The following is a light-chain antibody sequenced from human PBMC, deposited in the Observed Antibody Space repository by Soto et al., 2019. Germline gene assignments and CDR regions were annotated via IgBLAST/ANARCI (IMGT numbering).Light chain of an antibody. CDR2: LGS. CDR1: QRLLHNNGYNY. V-gene: IGKV2-28*01. J-gene: IGKJ2*01. Sequence: EIVMTQSPLSLPVTPGEPASISCRSSQRLLHNNGYNYLDWYLQKPGQSPQLLIYLGSYRASGVPDRFSGSGSGTDFTLRISRVEAEDVGVYYCMHALQTSLYPFGQWTKLEIK. CDR3: MHALQTSLYP.